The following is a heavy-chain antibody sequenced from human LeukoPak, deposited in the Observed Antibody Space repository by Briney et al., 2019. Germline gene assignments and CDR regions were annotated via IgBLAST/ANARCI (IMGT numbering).Heavy chain of an antibody. CDR3: ARGGSSWSPFDY. CDR1: GGSISSGGYS. V-gene: IGHV4-30-2*01. D-gene: IGHD6-13*01. Sequence: PSQTLSLTCAVSGGSISSGGYSWSWIRQPPGKGLEWIGYIYHSGSTYYNPSLKSRVTISVDRSKDQFSLKLSSVTAADTAVYYRARGGSSWSPFDYWGQGTLVTVSS. J-gene: IGHJ4*02. CDR2: IYHSGST.